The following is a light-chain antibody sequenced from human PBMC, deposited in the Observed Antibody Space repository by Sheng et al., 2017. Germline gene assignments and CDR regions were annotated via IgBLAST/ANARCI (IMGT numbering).Light chain of an antibody. CDR2: GAF. J-gene: IGKJ2*03. CDR3: QQYDNWPPYS. V-gene: IGKV3-15*01. CDR1: QSVNNN. Sequence: EIVLTQSPATLSLSPGERVTLSCRASQSVNNNLAWYQQKPGQAPRLLIYGAFTRATGIPARFSGGGSGTEFTLTISSLQSEDFAIYFCQQYDNWPPYSFGQGTKLEI.